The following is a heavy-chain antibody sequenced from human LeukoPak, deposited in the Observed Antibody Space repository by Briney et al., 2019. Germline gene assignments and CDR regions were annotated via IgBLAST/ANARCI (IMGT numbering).Heavy chain of an antibody. Sequence: PGGSLRLSCAASGLTFSDYAMTWVRQAPGKGLGWVSSISGSAASTYYRDSVKGRFTISTDNSKNTLYLEMNSLRAGDTAVYYCARDGRLQHPYYFAYWGQGTLVTVSS. CDR3: ARDGRLQHPYYFAY. D-gene: IGHD4-11*01. V-gene: IGHV3-23*01. J-gene: IGHJ4*02. CDR1: GLTFSDYA. CDR2: ISGSAAST.